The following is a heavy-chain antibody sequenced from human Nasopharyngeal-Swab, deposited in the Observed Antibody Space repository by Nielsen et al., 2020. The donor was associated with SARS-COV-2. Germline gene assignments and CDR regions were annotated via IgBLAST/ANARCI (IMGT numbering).Heavy chain of an antibody. V-gene: IGHV3-30*04. CDR1: GFTFSSYA. CDR3: GRGGGGI. Sequence: GGSLRLSCAASGFTFSSYAMHWVRQAPGKGLEWVAVISYDGSNKYYADSVKGRFTISRDNSKNTLYLQMNSLRAEDTAVYYCGRGGGGIWGQGTLVTVSS. CDR2: ISYDGSNK. D-gene: IGHD6-13*01. J-gene: IGHJ4*02.